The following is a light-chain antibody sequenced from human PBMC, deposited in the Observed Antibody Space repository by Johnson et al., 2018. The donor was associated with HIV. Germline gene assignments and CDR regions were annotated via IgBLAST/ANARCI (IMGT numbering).Light chain of an antibody. CDR1: GSNIGDNY. J-gene: IGLJ1*01. CDR2: DDI. Sequence: QSVLTQPPSVSAAPGQKVTISCSGIGSNIGDNYVSWYQHLPGTAPRLLIYDDIKRPSGIPDRFSGSKSGTSATLGITGLQTGAEADYYCGRWDDSLSTYVFGTGTKVTVL. V-gene: IGLV1-51*01. CDR3: GRWDDSLSTYV.